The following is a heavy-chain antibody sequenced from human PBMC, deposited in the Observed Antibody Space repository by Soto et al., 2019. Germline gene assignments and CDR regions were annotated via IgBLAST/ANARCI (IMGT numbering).Heavy chain of an antibody. J-gene: IGHJ4*02. V-gene: IGHV4-34*01. CDR2: INHSGST. D-gene: IGHD3-16*02. Sequence: SETLSLTCAVYGVTFIGYYWSWIRQPTGKGLEWIGEINHSGSTNYNPSLKSRVTISVDTSKNQFSLKLSSVTAADTAVYYCARDLSLHLGELSPRYYWGQGTLVTVSS. CDR1: GVTFIGYY. CDR3: ARDLSLHLGELSPRYY.